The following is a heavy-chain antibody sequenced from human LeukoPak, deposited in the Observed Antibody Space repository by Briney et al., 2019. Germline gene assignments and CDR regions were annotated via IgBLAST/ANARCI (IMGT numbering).Heavy chain of an antibody. D-gene: IGHD3-22*01. CDR3: ARDPPNYYDSSGYYW. Sequence: ASVRVSCKASGYTFTSYGISWVRQAPGQGLEWMGWISACNGNTNYAQKLQGRVTMTTDTSTSTAYMELRSLRSDDTAVYYCARDPPNYYDSSGYYWWGQGTLVTVSS. J-gene: IGHJ4*02. V-gene: IGHV1-18*01. CDR1: GYTFTSYG. CDR2: ISACNGNT.